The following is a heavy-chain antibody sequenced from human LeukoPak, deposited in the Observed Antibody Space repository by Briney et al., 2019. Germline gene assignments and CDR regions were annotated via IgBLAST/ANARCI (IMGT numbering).Heavy chain of an antibody. CDR2: IGGRGDSI. J-gene: IGHJ4*02. D-gene: IGHD3-22*01. Sequence: GGSLRLSCAASGLTFKIYSMHWVRQAPGKGLEGVAVIGGRGDSIFYADSVKGRFTISRDNSKNTVDLQMSSLRVEDTAIYYCAKDYYETSGYFDSWGQGSLVSVSS. V-gene: IGHV3-23*01. CDR3: AKDYYETSGYFDS. CDR1: GLTFKIYS.